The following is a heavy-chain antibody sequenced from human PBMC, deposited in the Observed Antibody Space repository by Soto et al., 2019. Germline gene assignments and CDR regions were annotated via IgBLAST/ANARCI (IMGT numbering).Heavy chain of an antibody. J-gene: IGHJ4*02. V-gene: IGHV1-8*01. CDR2: MNPNSGNT. CDR1: GYTFTTYN. CDR3: LRYGVAATY. Sequence: ASVKVSCKASGYTFTTYNINWARQATGQGLEWMGWMNPNSGNTGYAQKFQDRITLTRDTSINTAYMELSSLRSDDTAVYFCLRYGVAATYWGQGTQVTVSS. D-gene: IGHD2-8*01.